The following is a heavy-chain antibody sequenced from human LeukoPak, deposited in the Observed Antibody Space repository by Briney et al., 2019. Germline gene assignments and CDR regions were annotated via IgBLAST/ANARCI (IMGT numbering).Heavy chain of an antibody. D-gene: IGHD3-9*01. J-gene: IGHJ5*02. V-gene: IGHV1-46*01. CDR2: INPSGGST. CDR1: GYTFTSYY. CDR3: GRVVTGYYRLDP. Sequence: ASVKVSCKASGYTFTSYYMHWVRQAPGQGLEWMGIINPSGGSTSYAQKFQGRVTMTRDTSTSTVYMELSSLRSEDTAVYYCGRVVTGYYRLDPWGLGTLVTVSS.